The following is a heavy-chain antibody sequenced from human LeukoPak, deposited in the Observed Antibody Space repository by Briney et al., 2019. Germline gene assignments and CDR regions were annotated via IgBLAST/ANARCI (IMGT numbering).Heavy chain of an antibody. Sequence: SETLSLTCTVSGYSISSGYYWGWIRQPPGKGLEWIGSIYHSGSTYYNPSLKSRVTISVDTSKNQFSLKLSFVTAADTAVYYCARDYYGSGSFNWFDPWGQGTLVTVSS. J-gene: IGHJ5*02. CDR3: ARDYYGSGSFNWFDP. CDR2: IYHSGST. CDR1: GYSISSGYY. D-gene: IGHD3-10*01. V-gene: IGHV4-38-2*02.